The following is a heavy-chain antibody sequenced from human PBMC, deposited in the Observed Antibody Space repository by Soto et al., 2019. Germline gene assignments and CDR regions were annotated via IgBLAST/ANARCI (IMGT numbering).Heavy chain of an antibody. J-gene: IGHJ6*02. CDR1: GGTFSSYA. CDR2: IIPIFGTA. D-gene: IGHD2-21*01. V-gene: IGHV1-69*13. Sequence: GASVKVSCKASGGTFSSYAISWVRQAPGQGLEWMGGIIPIFGTANYAQKFQGRVTITADESTSTAYMELSSLRSEDTAVYYCARDPAINQMWSSIRPYYYGMDVWGQGTTVTVSS. CDR3: ARDPAINQMWSSIRPYYYGMDV.